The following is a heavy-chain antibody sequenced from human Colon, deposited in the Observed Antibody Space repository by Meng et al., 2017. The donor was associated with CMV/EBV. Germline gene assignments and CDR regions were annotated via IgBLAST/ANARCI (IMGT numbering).Heavy chain of an antibody. CDR1: GFTFDDHG. Sequence: GGSLRLSCAASGFTFDDHGMSWVRQAPGKGLEWVAGINWNGGSTGYADSVKGRFTISRDNAKNSLYLQMNSLRAEDTALYYCARDGRGAYFRGLGMDVWGQGTTVTVSS. CDR3: ARDGRGAYFRGLGMDV. D-gene: IGHD2/OR15-2a*01. V-gene: IGHV3-20*04. J-gene: IGHJ6*02. CDR2: INWNGGST.